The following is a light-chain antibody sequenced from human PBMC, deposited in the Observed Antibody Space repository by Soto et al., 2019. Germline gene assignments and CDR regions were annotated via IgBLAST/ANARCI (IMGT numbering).Light chain of an antibody. CDR3: QQYNSWPLT. Sequence: EIVLTQSPDTLSLSPGERATLSCRASQSVGNNFLAWYQQKPGQAPTLLIYDVSSRASGLPDRFSGSGSETDFTLSISSLQSEHFAVYYCQQYNSWPLTFGGGTKVEIK. CDR1: QSVGNNF. J-gene: IGKJ4*01. CDR2: DVS. V-gene: IGKV3-20*01.